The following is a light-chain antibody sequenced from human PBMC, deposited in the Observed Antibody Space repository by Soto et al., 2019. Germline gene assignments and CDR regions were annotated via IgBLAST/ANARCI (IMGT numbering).Light chain of an antibody. CDR2: GAS. CDR3: QQYGSSPPLT. CDR1: QSVSSSH. Sequence: EIVLTQSPGTLSLSPGERATLSCRASQSVSSSHLAWYQQKPGQAPRLLIYGASSRATGIPDRFSGSGSGTDFTLTISRLEPEDFVVYYCQQYGSSPPLTFGGGTKVKIK. V-gene: IGKV3-20*01. J-gene: IGKJ4*01.